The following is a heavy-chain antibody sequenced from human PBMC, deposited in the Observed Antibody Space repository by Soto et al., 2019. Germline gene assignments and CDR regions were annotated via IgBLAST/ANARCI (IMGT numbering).Heavy chain of an antibody. CDR3: AKVAHPGGCRGMGV. Sequence: EVQLLESGGGLVQPGGSLRLSCAASGFTFSSYAMSWVRQAPGKGLEWVSAISGSGGSTYYADSVKGRFTISRDNSKNTLYLEMKSLRAEDTAVYYGAKVAHPGGCRGMGVWGQGTTVTVSS. CDR2: ISGSGGST. V-gene: IGHV3-23*01. J-gene: IGHJ6*02. D-gene: IGHD3-16*01. CDR1: GFTFSSYA.